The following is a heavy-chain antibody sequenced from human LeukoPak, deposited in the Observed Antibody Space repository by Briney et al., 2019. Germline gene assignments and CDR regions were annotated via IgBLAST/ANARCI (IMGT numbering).Heavy chain of an antibody. CDR2: INQDGSVR. Sequence: GGSLRLSCAASGFTFGSNWMSWVRQAPGKGLEWVAHINQDGSVRYYVDSVKGRFTISRDNTKNSLYLQMNNLRVDDTAIYYCARDPSTASAWFYFDLWGQGTPVTVSS. D-gene: IGHD6-19*01. J-gene: IGHJ4*02. CDR3: ARDPSTASAWFYFDL. V-gene: IGHV3-7*01. CDR1: GFTFGSNW.